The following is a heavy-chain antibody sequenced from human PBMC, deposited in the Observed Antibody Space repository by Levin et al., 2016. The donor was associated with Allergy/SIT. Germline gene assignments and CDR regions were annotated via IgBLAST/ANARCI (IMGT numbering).Heavy chain of an antibody. J-gene: IGHJ4*02. CDR2: LSASGAA. CDR1: AGSVSSDGDY. Sequence: SETLSLTCSVSAGSVSSDGDYWGWIRQSPGNGLEFIGYLSASGAATYNTALKNRVIMSLDTSRNQFSLDLRSVTTADTAVYYCVGRRGYGYGIDYWGQGILVTVSS. V-gene: IGHV4-61*08. CDR3: VGRRGYGYGIDY. D-gene: IGHD5-12*01.